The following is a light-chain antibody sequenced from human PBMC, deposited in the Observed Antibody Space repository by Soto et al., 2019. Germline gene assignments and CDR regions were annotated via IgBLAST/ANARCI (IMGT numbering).Light chain of an antibody. Sequence: QSALTQPASVSGSPGQSITISCTGTSSDVGGYNYVSWYQQHPGKAPKLMIYDVSNRPSGVSNRFSGSKSGNTASLTISGLQAEDEAYYYCSSYTSSSSWGFGGGTKLTVL. J-gene: IGLJ3*02. CDR3: SSYTSSSSWG. CDR2: DVS. CDR1: SSDVGGYNY. V-gene: IGLV2-14*01.